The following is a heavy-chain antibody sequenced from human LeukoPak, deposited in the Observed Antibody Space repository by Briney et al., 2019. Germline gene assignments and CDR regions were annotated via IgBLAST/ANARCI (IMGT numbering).Heavy chain of an antibody. J-gene: IGHJ4*02. D-gene: IGHD2-21*02. CDR1: GYTFTSYG. CDR3: ARDSPVVVTASLDY. CDR2: ISAYNGNT. V-gene: IGHV1-18*01. Sequence: ASVKVSCKASGYTFTSYGISWVRQAPRQGLEWMGWISAYNGNTNYAQKLWGRVTMTTDTSTSTAYMELRSLRSDDTAVYYCARDSPVVVTASLDYWGQGTLVTVSS.